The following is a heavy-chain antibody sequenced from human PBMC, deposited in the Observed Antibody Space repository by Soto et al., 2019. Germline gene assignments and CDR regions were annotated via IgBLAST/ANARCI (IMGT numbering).Heavy chain of an antibody. CDR3: ARDRGPNTFDY. CDR1: GFTFSTSW. CDR2: IKEDGSAT. J-gene: IGHJ4*02. Sequence: EVQLVESGGGLVQPGGSLRLSCAASGFTFSTSWMTWVRQAPGKGLEWVANIKEDGSATYYLDSVKGRFTVSKDNAKNSLYLQMNSLRAEDTAVYYCARDRGPNTFDYWGQGTLVTVSS. V-gene: IGHV3-7*01.